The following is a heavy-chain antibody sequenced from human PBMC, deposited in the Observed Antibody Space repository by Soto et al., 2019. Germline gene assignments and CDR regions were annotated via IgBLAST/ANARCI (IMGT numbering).Heavy chain of an antibody. Sequence: GGSLRLSCAAFGFTFSDYYMNWIRQAPGKGLEWVSYISNSGGTIYYEDSVKGRFTISRDNAKNSLFLQMNSLRAEDTAVYYCVRVQRDDFWSGYGMDVWGQGTTVTVSS. CDR3: VRVQRDDFWSGYGMDV. J-gene: IGHJ6*02. CDR2: ISNSGGTI. CDR1: GFTFSDYY. V-gene: IGHV3-11*01. D-gene: IGHD3-3*01.